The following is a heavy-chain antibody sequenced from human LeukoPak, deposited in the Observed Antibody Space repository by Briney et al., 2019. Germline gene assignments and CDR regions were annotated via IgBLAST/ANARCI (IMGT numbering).Heavy chain of an antibody. Sequence: ASVKVSCKASGYTFTSYGISWVRQAPGQGLEWMGWISAYNGNTNYAQKLQGRVTMTTDTSTSTAYMELRSLRSDDTAVYYCARDTLIGKNYDFWSGYYLEYYFGYWGQGTLVTVSS. CDR2: ISAYNGNT. CDR1: GYTFTSYG. D-gene: IGHD3-3*01. V-gene: IGHV1-18*01. J-gene: IGHJ4*02. CDR3: ARDTLIGKNYDFWSGYYLEYYFGY.